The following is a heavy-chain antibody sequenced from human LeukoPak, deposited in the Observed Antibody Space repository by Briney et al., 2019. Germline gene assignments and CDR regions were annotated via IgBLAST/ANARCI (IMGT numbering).Heavy chain of an antibody. D-gene: IGHD3-3*01. Sequence: SETLSLTCTVSGGSISPYFWSWIRQPPGKGLEWIGYIYYRGSTNYIPSLKSRVTISLDTSKDQFSLKLSSVTAADTAVYYCAREGVVKGYFDYWGQGTLVTVSS. V-gene: IGHV4-59*01. CDR3: AREGVVKGYFDY. CDR2: IYYRGST. J-gene: IGHJ4*02. CDR1: GGSISPYF.